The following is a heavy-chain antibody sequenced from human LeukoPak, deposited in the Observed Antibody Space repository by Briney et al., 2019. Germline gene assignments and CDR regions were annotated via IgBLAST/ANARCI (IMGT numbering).Heavy chain of an antibody. V-gene: IGHV3-66*01. CDR1: GFTVSSNY. J-gene: IGHJ5*02. CDR2: IYSGGNT. D-gene: IGHD2-2*01. CDR3: ARWGGDIVVVPAANNWLDP. Sequence: GGSLRLSCAVSGFTVSSNYINWVRQAPGKGLEWVSVIYSGGNTYYADSVKGRFTISRDNFKNTVYLQMNSLRAEDTAVYYCARWGGDIVVVPAANNWLDPWGQGTLVTVSS.